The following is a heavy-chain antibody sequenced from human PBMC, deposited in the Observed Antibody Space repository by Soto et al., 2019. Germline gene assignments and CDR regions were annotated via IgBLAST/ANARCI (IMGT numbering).Heavy chain of an antibody. D-gene: IGHD1-1*01. CDR2: FVGSTGST. CDR1: GFTFSSYT. J-gene: IGHJ4*02. V-gene: IGHV3-23*01. Sequence: EVQLLESGGDLVQPGGSLRLSCAASGFTFSSYTMNWVRQAPGKELEWVSTFVGSTGSTFYADSVKGRFTISRDDSKNTLYLQMNSLRAEDTAVYYCAKRHTTVATPANYFDYWGQGTLVTVSS. CDR3: AKRHTTVATPANYFDY.